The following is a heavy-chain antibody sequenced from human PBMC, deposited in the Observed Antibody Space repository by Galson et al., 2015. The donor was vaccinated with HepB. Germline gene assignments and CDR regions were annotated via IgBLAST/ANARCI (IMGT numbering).Heavy chain of an antibody. CDR2: ISSSSSYI. D-gene: IGHD3-9*01. J-gene: IGHJ6*02. Sequence: SLRLSCAASGFTFSSYSMNWVRQAPGKGLEWVSSISSSSSYIYYADSVKGRFTISRDNAKNSLYLQMNSLRAEDTAVYYCARGSRYDILTGYYNGGYYYYGMDVWGQGTTVTVSS. V-gene: IGHV3-21*01. CDR1: GFTFSSYS. CDR3: ARGSRYDILTGYYNGGYYYYGMDV.